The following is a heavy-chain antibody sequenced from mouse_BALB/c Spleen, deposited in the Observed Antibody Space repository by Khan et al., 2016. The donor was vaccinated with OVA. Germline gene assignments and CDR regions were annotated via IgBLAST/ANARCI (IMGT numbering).Heavy chain of an antibody. J-gene: IGHJ2*01. CDR3: ARSVTITTVVATDFDY. CDR1: GYSITSDYA. CDR2: ISYSGRT. V-gene: IGHV3-2*02. D-gene: IGHD1-1*01. Sequence: QLQESGPGLVKPSQSLSLTCTVTGYSITSDYAWNWIRQFPGNKLEWMGYISYSGRTRYNPSLKSRISITRDTSKNQFFLQLNSVTTEDTATYYCARSVTITTVVATDFDYWGQGTTLTVSS.